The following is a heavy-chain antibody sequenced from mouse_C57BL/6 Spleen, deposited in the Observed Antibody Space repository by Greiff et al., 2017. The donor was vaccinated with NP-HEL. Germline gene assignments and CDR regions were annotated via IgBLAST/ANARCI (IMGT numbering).Heavy chain of an antibody. CDR2: ISDGGSYT. Sequence: EVQVVESGGGLVKPGGSLKLSCAASGFTFSSYAMSWVRQTPEKRLEWVATISDGGSYTYYPDNVKGRFTISRDNAKNNLYLQMSHLKSEDTAMYYCARDPRYDYDLAMDYWGQGTSVTVSS. CDR1: GFTFSSYA. CDR3: ARDPRYDYDLAMDY. J-gene: IGHJ4*01. V-gene: IGHV5-4*01. D-gene: IGHD2-4*01.